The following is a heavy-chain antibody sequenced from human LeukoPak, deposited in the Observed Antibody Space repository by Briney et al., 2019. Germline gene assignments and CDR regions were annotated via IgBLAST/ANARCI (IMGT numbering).Heavy chain of an antibody. Sequence: SVKVSCKASGGTFSSYAISWVRQAPGQGLEWMGGIIPIFGTANYAQKFQGRVTITADESTSTAYMELSSLRSEDTAVYYCARVVISPLAARPPTLPDSWGQGTLVTVSS. V-gene: IGHV1-69*13. J-gene: IGHJ4*02. D-gene: IGHD6-6*01. CDR1: GGTFSSYA. CDR2: IIPIFGTA. CDR3: ARVVISPLAARPPTLPDS.